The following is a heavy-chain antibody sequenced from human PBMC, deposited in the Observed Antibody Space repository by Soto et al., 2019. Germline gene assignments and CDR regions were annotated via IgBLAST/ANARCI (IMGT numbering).Heavy chain of an antibody. D-gene: IGHD3-3*02. V-gene: IGHV3-23*01. CDR2: ISAGGGST. CDR3: VKGSPLANGGHVNYFDP. Sequence: EVQLLESGGDLVQPGGSLRLSCAASGFAFGTSAMSWVRQVPGKGLEWVSSISAGGGSTNYAASVKGRFTVSRDNSENTLSLRMSSLGVADTAIYYCVKGSPLANGGHVNYFDPWGQGTLVTVSS. J-gene: IGHJ5*02. CDR1: GFAFGTSA.